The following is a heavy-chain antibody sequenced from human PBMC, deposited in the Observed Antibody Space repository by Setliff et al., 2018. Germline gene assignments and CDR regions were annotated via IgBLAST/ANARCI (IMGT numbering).Heavy chain of an antibody. Sequence: SETLSLTCTVSGGSISSSSYYWGWIRQPPGKGLEWIGSIYYSGSTYYNPSLKSRVTISVDTSKNQFSLKLSSVTAADTAVYYCARERMYYNFWSGYSDYWGQGTLATVS. D-gene: IGHD3-3*01. CDR1: GGSISSSSYY. CDR3: ARERMYYNFWSGYSDY. V-gene: IGHV4-39*07. CDR2: IYYSGST. J-gene: IGHJ4*02.